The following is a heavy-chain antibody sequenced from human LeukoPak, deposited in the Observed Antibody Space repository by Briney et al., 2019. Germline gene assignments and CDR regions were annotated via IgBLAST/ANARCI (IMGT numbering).Heavy chain of an antibody. CDR1: GFTFSSYS. D-gene: IGHD3-9*01. CDR3: ARDILTGYHL. CDR2: ISSSSSTI. Sequence: PGGSLRLSCAASGFTFSSYSMNWVRQAPGKGLEWVSYISSSSSTIYYADSVKGRFTISRDNAKSSLYLQMNSLRAEDTAVYYCARDILTGYHLWGQGTLVTVSS. V-gene: IGHV3-48*04. J-gene: IGHJ4*02.